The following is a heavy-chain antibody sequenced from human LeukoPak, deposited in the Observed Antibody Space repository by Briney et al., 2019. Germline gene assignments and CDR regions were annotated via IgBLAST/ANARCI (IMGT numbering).Heavy chain of an antibody. CDR2: VNANNGAT. CDR1: GFTFTAYY. J-gene: IGHJ3*02. CDR3: ARTYYDILTGALDAFDI. Sequence: ASVKVSCKASGFTFTAYYIHWVRQAPGQGLEWMGWVNANNGATNYAQKFQGRVTMTRDTSISTAYIELNRLRSDDTAVYYCARTYYDILTGALDAFDIWGQGTMVTVSS. D-gene: IGHD3-9*01. V-gene: IGHV1-2*02.